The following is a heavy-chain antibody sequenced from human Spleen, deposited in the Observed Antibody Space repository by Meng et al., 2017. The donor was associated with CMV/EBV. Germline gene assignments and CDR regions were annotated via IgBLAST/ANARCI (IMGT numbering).Heavy chain of an antibody. D-gene: IGHD1-26*01. CDR3: AKDRIVGASYYFDY. CDR2: ISGSGGST. Sequence: GESLKISCAASEFTFSSYFMHWVRQAPGKGLEWVSAISGSGGSTYYADSVKGRFTISRDNSKNTLYLQMNSLRAEDTAVYYCAKDRIVGASYYFDYWGQGTLVTVSS. J-gene: IGHJ4*02. CDR1: EFTFSSYF. V-gene: IGHV3-23*01.